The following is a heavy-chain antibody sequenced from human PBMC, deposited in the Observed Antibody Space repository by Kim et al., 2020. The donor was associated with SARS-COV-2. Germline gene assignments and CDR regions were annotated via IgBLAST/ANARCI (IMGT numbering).Heavy chain of an antibody. D-gene: IGHD3-16*01. CDR2: TA. CDR3: TREGDDAFDI. Sequence: TAEYAASVKGRFTISRDDSKSFAYLQMNSLKIEDTAVYYCTREGDDAFDIWGQGTLVTVSS. J-gene: IGHJ3*02. V-gene: IGHV3-49*02.